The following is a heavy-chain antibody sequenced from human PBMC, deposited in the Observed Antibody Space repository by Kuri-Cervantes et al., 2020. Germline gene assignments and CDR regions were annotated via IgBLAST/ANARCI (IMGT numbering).Heavy chain of an antibody. V-gene: IGHV3-33*08. Sequence: GESLKISCAASGFTFSSYGMHWVRQAPGKGLEWVAVIWNDGSNKYYADSVKGRFTISRDNAKNSLYLQMNSLRAEDTALYYCARVLSYDSSGYYWDYWGQGTLVTVSS. CDR2: IWNDGSNK. J-gene: IGHJ4*02. CDR1: GFTFSSYG. CDR3: ARVLSYDSSGYYWDY. D-gene: IGHD3-22*01.